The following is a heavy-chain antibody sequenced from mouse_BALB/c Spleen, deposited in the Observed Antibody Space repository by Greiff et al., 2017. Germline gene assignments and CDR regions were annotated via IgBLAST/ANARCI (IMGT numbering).Heavy chain of an antibody. CDR1: GYSITSGYY. CDR2: ISYDGSN. J-gene: IGHJ3*01. V-gene: IGHV3-6*02. CDR3: ARDSYDGFAY. D-gene: IGHD2-3*01. Sequence: VQLKESGPGLVKPSQSLSLTCSVTGYSITSGYYWNWIRQFPGNKLEWMGYISYDGSNNYNPSLKNRISITRDTSKNQFFLKLNSVTTEDTATYYCARDSYDGFAYWGQGTLVTVSA.